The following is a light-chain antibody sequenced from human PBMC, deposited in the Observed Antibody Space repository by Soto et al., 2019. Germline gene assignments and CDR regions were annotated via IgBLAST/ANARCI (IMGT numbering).Light chain of an antibody. Sequence: QSALTQPASVSGSPGQSITISCTGTNSDVGTYNLVSWYQQHPAKAPKLMIFEGSKRPSGVSNRFSGSKSGNTASLTISGLQAEDEADYYCCSYAGSSTYVFGTGTKVTVL. CDR2: EGS. CDR1: NSDVGTYNL. CDR3: CSYAGSSTYV. V-gene: IGLV2-23*01. J-gene: IGLJ1*01.